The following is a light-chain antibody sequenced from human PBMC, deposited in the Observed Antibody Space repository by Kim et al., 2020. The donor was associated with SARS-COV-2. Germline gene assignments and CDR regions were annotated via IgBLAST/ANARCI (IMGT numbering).Light chain of an antibody. CDR1: KLIVKY. J-gene: IGLJ2*01. V-gene: IGLV3-1*01. Sequence: SYELTQPPSVSVSPGQTASIPCSGLKLIVKYVSWYQQKPGQSPLLVIYQDFKRPAGIPERFSGSNSGNTATLTISGTQPLDEADYYCQTWDSNTVIFGRGTQLTVL. CDR2: QDF. CDR3: QTWDSNTVI.